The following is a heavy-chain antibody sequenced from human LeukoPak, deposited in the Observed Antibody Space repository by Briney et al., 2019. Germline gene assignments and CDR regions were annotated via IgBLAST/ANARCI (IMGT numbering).Heavy chain of an antibody. CDR2: IYYSGST. J-gene: IGHJ4*02. CDR1: GGYISSYY. D-gene: IGHD1-7*01. CDR3: TRGSRELYYFDY. V-gene: IGHV4-59*01. Sequence: SETLSLTCTVCGGYISSYYWSWIRQPPGKGLEWIGYIYYSGSTKYNPSLKSRVTISVDASKTQFSLKLNSVTAADTAVYYCTRGSRELYYFDYWGQGTLVTVSS.